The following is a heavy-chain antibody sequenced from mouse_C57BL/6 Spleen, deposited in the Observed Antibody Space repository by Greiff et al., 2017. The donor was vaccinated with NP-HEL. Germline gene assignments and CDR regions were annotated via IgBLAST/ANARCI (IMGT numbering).Heavy chain of an antibody. D-gene: IGHD1-1*01. CDR3: ARSDYYGSSYGGFDY. Sequence: VQLQQSGAELVRPGASVKLSCKASGYTFTDYYINWVKQRPGQGLEWIARIYPGSGNNYYNEKFKGKATLTAEKSSSTAYMQLSSLTSEDSAVYFCARSDYYGSSYGGFDYWGQGTTLTVSS. V-gene: IGHV1-76*01. CDR2: IYPGSGNN. J-gene: IGHJ2*01. CDR1: GYTFTDYY.